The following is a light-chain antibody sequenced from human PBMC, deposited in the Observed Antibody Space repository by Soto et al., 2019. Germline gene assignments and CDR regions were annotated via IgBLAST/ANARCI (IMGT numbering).Light chain of an antibody. CDR1: QSVSSIY. CDR3: QQYGSSPLT. J-gene: IGKJ4*01. Sequence: EIVLTQSPGTLSFSPGERATLSCRASQSVSSIYLAWYQQKPGQAPRLLIYGASSRATGIPDRFSGSGSGTDFTLTISRLEPEDFAVYYCQQYGSSPLTFGVGTKVEIK. CDR2: GAS. V-gene: IGKV3-20*01.